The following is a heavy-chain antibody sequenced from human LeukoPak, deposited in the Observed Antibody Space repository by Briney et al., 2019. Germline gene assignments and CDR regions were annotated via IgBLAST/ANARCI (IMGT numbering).Heavy chain of an antibody. J-gene: IGHJ4*02. CDR1: GFTFSSYA. CDR2: ISGSGGST. Sequence: GGSLRLSCAASGFTFSSYAMSWVRQAPGKGLEWVSAISGSGGSTYYADSVKGRFTISGDNSKNTLYLQMNSLRAEDTAVYYCAKSSGSGSYFITLFDYWGQGTLVTVSS. D-gene: IGHD3-10*01. V-gene: IGHV3-23*01. CDR3: AKSSGSGSYFITLFDY.